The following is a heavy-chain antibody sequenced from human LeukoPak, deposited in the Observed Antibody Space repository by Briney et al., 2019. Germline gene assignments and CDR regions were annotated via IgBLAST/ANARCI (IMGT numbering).Heavy chain of an antibody. J-gene: IGHJ5*02. Sequence: ASVKVSCKASGYTFTSYGISWVRQAPGQGLEWMGWISAYNGNTNYAQKLQGRVTMTTDTSTSTAYMELRSLRSDDTAVYYCARDPIAVAGTSGWFDPWGQGTLATVSS. V-gene: IGHV1-18*01. CDR3: ARDPIAVAGTSGWFDP. D-gene: IGHD6-19*01. CDR1: GYTFTSYG. CDR2: ISAYNGNT.